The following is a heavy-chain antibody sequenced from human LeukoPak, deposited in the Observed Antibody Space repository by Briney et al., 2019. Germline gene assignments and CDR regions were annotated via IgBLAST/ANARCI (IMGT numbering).Heavy chain of an antibody. CDR1: GFTFSSYG. D-gene: IGHD2-2*01. V-gene: IGHV3-30*02. J-gene: IGHJ4*02. CDR2: IRYDGSNK. Sequence: GGSLRLSCAASGFTFSSYGMHWARQAPGKGLEWVAFIRYDGSNKYYADSVKGRFTISRDNSKNTLYLQMNSLRAEDTAVYYCATLQDIVVVPAAIPGLWGQGTLVTVSS. CDR3: ATLQDIVVVPAAIPGL.